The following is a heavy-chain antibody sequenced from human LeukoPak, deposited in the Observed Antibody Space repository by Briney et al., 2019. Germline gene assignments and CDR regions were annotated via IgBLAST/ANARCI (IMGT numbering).Heavy chain of an antibody. V-gene: IGHV3-30-3*01. D-gene: IGHD6-13*01. CDR3: ASERIGSLSWYGDAYDL. Sequence: GGSLRLSCAASGFTFSSYAMHWVRQAPGKGLEWVAVISYDGSNKYYADSVKGRFTISRDNSKDTLYLQMNSLRIEDTAVYYCASERIGSLSWYGDAYDLWGQGTMVTVSS. CDR1: GFTFSSYA. CDR2: ISYDGSNK. J-gene: IGHJ3*01.